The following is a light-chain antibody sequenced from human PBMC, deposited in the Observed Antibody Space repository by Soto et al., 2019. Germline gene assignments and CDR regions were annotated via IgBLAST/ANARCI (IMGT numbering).Light chain of an antibody. J-gene: IGKJ1*01. CDR1: QSVSSN. Sequence: EIVFTQSPATLSLSPGERATLSCRASQSVSSNLAWYQQKPGQAPRLLIYGASTRDTGIQAMFSGSGAGTEFTRTISSLQPDDVATYYCQHYNSYPEAFGQGTKVDIK. V-gene: IGKV3-15*01. CDR2: GAS. CDR3: QHYNSYPEA.